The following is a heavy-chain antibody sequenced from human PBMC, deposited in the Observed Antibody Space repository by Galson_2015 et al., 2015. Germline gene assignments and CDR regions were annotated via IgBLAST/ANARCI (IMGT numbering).Heavy chain of an antibody. J-gene: IGHJ5*02. D-gene: IGHD3-3*01. CDR1: GFTFSSYA. V-gene: IGHV3-30*01. CDR2: ISYDGSNK. Sequence: SLRLSCAASGFTFSSYAMHWVRQAPGKGLEWVAVISYDGSNKYYADSVKGRFTISRDNSKNTLYLQMNSLRAEDTAVYYCARDSLTYYDFWSGAWFDPWGQGTLVTVSS. CDR3: ARDSLTYYDFWSGAWFDP.